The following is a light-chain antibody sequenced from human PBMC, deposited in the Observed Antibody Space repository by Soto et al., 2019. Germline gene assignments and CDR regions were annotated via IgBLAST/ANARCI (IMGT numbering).Light chain of an antibody. V-gene: IGKV1-12*01. CDR1: QDILSW. CDR3: QQANSFPIT. Sequence: DIPMTQSPSSVSASVGDRVTITCRASQDILSWLAWYQQKPGEAPRLLIYASSNLQSGVPSRFSGSGSGTDFTLTVSSLQPEDFATYYGQQANSFPITFGPGTRLDIK. J-gene: IGKJ3*01. CDR2: ASS.